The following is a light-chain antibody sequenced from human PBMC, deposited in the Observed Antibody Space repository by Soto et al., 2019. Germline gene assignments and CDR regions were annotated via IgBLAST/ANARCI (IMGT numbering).Light chain of an antibody. CDR3: QQYNSYSLT. J-gene: IGKJ4*01. Sequence: DIQMTQSPSTLSASVGDRVTITCRASQSISFWLAWYQQKPGKAPKVLIYDASSLESGVPSRFSGSGSGTELTLNISSLQSDDFATYFCQQYNSYSLTFGGGTKVEIK. V-gene: IGKV1-5*01. CDR1: QSISFW. CDR2: DAS.